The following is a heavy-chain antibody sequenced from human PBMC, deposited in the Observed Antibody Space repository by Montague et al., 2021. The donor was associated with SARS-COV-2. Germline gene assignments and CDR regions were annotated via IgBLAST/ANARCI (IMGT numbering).Heavy chain of an antibody. CDR2: INYTGST. CDR1: GGSISNSVYY. CDR3: ARHPQH. Sequence: SETLSLTCTVSGGSISNSVYYWGWVRQPPGKGLEWIGSINYTGSTYYNPSLKSRLTISVDTSENQFSLNLRSMTAADTAVYYCARHPQHWGQGTLVTVSS. V-gene: IGHV4-39*01. J-gene: IGHJ1*01.